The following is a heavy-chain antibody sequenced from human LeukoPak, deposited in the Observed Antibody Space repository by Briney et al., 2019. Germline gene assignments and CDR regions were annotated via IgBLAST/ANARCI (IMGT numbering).Heavy chain of an antibody. Sequence: PGGSLRLSCAASGFTVSRNYMSWVRQAPGKGLEWVSVIYSGDNTYYADSVKGRFTISRDNSKNTLYLQMNSLRAEDTAVYYCASLIAAADSNWLDPWGQGTLVTVSS. V-gene: IGHV3-53*01. D-gene: IGHD6-13*01. CDR1: GFTVSRNY. J-gene: IGHJ5*02. CDR2: IYSGDNT. CDR3: ASLIAAADSNWLDP.